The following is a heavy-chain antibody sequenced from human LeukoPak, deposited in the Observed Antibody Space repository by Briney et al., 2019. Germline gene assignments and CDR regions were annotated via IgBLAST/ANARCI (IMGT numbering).Heavy chain of an antibody. CDR1: GFTFSSYS. V-gene: IGHV3-21*04. CDR2: ISSSSSYI. J-gene: IGHJ4*02. Sequence: GGSLRLSRAASGFTFSSYSMNWVRQAPGKGLEWVSSISSSSSYIYYADSVKGRFTISRDNSKNSLYLQMNSLRTEDTALYYCAKDKYCSGGSCPFYYFDYWGQGTLVTVSS. D-gene: IGHD2-15*01. CDR3: AKDKYCSGGSCPFYYFDY.